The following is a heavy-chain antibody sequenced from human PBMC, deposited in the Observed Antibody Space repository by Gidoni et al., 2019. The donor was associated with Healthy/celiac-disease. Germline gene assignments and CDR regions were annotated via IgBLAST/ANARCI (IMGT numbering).Heavy chain of an antibody. Sequence: QVQLVQSGAEVKKPGASVKVSCKASGYTFSGYYLHWVRQAPGQGLEWMGWSNPNSGGTNYAQKFQGWVTMTRDTANSTAYMELSRLRSDDTAVYYCARGYDDSSGYYYEGDAFDIWGQGTMVTVSS. D-gene: IGHD3-22*01. CDR3: ARGYDDSSGYYYEGDAFDI. CDR2: SNPNSGGT. J-gene: IGHJ3*02. V-gene: IGHV1-2*04. CDR1: GYTFSGYY.